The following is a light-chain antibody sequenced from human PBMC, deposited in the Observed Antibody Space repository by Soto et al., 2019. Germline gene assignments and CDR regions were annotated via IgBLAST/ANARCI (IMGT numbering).Light chain of an antibody. V-gene: IGKV3-20*01. CDR1: ESVVSSY. CDR2: DAS. J-gene: IGKJ4*01. CDR3: QHFGRSPLT. Sequence: EIVLTQSPGTLSLSPGERATLSCRATESVVSSYLAWYQLKPGQAPRLLIYDASSRATGIPDRFSGSGSGTDFTLTISRLEPEDFAVYYCQHFGRSPLTFGGGTKVDIK.